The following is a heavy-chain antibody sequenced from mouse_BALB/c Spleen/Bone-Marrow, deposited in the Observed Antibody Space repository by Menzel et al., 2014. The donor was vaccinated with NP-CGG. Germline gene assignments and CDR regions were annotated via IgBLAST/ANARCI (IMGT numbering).Heavy chain of an antibody. D-gene: IGHD2-1*01. CDR1: GYAFSSSW. CDR2: IYPGDGDT. CDR3: ARDGYGKRNYFDY. J-gene: IGHJ2*01. V-gene: IGHV1-82*01. Sequence: QQSGPELVKPGASVKISCKASGYAFSSSWMNWVKQRPGQGLEWIGRIYPGDGDTNYNGKFKGKATLTADKSSSTAYMQLSSLTSVDSAVYFCARDGYGKRNYFDYWGQGTTLTVSS.